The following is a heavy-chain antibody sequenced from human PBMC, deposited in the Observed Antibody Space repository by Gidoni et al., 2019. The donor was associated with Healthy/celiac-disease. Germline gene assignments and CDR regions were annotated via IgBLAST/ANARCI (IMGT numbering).Heavy chain of an antibody. Sequence: QVQLVESGGCLVKPGGSLRPSCADSGFTFSDYSLHWIRPAPVKGLVWVSYISSSGSTIYYADSVKGRFTISRDNAKNSLYLQMNSLRAEDTAVYYCARRQGSGSHYHYYYYGMDVWGQGTTVTVSS. CDR1: GFTFSDYS. CDR2: ISSSGSTI. V-gene: IGHV3-11*01. D-gene: IGHD3-10*01. J-gene: IGHJ6*02. CDR3: ARRQGSGSHYHYYYYGMDV.